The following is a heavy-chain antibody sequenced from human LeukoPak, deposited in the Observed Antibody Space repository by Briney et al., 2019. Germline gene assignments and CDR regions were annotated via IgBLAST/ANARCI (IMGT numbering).Heavy chain of an antibody. CDR2: ISSSSSYI. J-gene: IGHJ4*02. CDR3: ARGALTGVTTYFDY. CDR1: GFTFSSYS. V-gene: IGHV3-21*01. D-gene: IGHD3-3*01. Sequence: GGSLRLSCAASGFTFSSYSMNWVRQAPGKGLEWVSSISSSSSYIYYADSVKGRFTISRDNSKNTLYLRMNSLRAKDTAVYYCARGALTGVTTYFDYWGQGTLVTVSS.